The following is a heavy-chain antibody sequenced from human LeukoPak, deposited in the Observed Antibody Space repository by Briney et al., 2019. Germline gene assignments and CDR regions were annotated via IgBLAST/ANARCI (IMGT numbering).Heavy chain of an antibody. J-gene: IGHJ5*02. CDR1: GDSINSNY. Sequence: SETLSLTCTVSGDSINSNYWCWIRQPPGKGLEWIGYIYTRGNTNYNPSLKSRVTISADTSKNQLSLKVSSVTAADTAVYYCVREVGDWFDPWGQGTLVTVSS. CDR2: IYTRGNT. CDR3: VREVGDWFDP. V-gene: IGHV4-4*09.